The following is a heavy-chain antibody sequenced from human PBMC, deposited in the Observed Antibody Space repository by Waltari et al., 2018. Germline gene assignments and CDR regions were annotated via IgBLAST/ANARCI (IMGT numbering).Heavy chain of an antibody. CDR3: AKDQVGATLRGPVVY. CDR1: GFTFSSYA. J-gene: IGHJ4*02. CDR2: IVGSGGRT. V-gene: IGHV3-23*04. Sequence: EVQLVESGGGLVQPGGSLRLSCAASGFTFSSYAMSWVRQAPGKGLEGVSAIVGSGGRTYDADSVKGRFTSSRDKSKNTLYLQMNSLRAEDTAVYYCAKDQVGATLRGPVVYWGQGTLVTVSS. D-gene: IGHD1-26*01.